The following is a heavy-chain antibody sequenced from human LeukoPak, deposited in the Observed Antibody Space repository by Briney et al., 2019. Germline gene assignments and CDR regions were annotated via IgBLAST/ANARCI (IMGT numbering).Heavy chain of an antibody. J-gene: IGHJ5*02. V-gene: IGHV3-21*01. CDR1: GFTFSSYS. CDR3: ARHVTLIIVVVPAAGYWFDP. CDR2: ISSSSSYI. D-gene: IGHD2-2*01. Sequence: GGSLRLSCAASGFTFSSYSMNWVRQAPGKGLEWVSSISSSSSYIYYADSVKGRFTISRDNAKNSLYLQMNSLRAEDTAVYYCARHVTLIIVVVPAAGYWFDPWGQGTLVTVSS.